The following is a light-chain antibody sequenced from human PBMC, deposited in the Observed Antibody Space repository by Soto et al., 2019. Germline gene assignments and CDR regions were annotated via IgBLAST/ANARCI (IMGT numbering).Light chain of an antibody. V-gene: IGKV3-20*01. CDR3: QQYGSSPWT. CDR1: QSVSSNY. CDR2: GAA. Sequence: EIVLRQSPGTQSLSPGERATLSCRASQSVSSNYLAWYQQKPGQAPRLLIYGAASRATGILDRFSGSGSGTDFTLTISRLEPEDFAVYYCQQYGSSPWTFGQGTKVDIK. J-gene: IGKJ1*01.